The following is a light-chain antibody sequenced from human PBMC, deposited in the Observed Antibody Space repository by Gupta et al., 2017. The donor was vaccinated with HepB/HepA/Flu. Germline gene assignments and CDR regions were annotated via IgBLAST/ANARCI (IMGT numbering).Light chain of an antibody. CDR1: ISDVGGYNY. CDR2: DVS. CDR3: SSYTINSTKV. J-gene: IGLJ3*02. Sequence: QSALTQPASVSGSPGQSIPISCAGTISDVGGYNYVSWYQQHPGKAPKLMIYDVSNRPSGISNRFSGSKSGNTASLTISGLQAEDEADYYCSSYTINSTKVFGGGTKVTVL. V-gene: IGLV2-14*03.